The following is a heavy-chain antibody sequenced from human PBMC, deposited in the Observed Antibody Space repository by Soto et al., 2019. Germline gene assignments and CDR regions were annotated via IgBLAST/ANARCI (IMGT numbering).Heavy chain of an antibody. V-gene: IGHV1-18*01. CDR1: GYTFTSYG. CDR2: ISAYNGNT. CDR3: ARVVGALGHWFDP. D-gene: IGHD1-26*01. Sequence: QVQLVQSGGEVKKPGASVKVSCKASGYTFTSYGISWVRQAPGQGLEWMGRISAYNGNTNYAQKLQGRVTRTTDTSTITAYMELTSLISDDTTLYYCARVVGALGHWFDPWGQGTLVTVSS. J-gene: IGHJ5*02.